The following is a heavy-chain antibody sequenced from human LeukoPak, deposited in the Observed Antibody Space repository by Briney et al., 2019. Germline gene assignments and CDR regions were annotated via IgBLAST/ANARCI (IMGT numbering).Heavy chain of an antibody. CDR2: IYYSGST. Sequence: SETLSLTCTVSGGSISSSSYHWGWIRQPPGKGLEWIGSIYYSGSTYYNPSLKSRVTISVDTSKNQFSLKLSSVTAADTAVYYCARQSYCDSSGYPLYYFDYWGQGTLVTVSS. CDR3: ARQSYCDSSGYPLYYFDY. V-gene: IGHV4-39*01. J-gene: IGHJ4*02. CDR1: GGSISSSSYH. D-gene: IGHD3-22*01.